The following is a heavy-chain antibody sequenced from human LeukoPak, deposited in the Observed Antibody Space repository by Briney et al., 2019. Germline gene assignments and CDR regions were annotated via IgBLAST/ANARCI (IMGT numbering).Heavy chain of an antibody. CDR2: ISYDGSNK. CDR1: GFTFSSYA. Sequence: GGSLRLSCAASGFTFSSYAMHWVRQAPGKGLEWVAVISYDGSNKYYADSVKGRFTISRDNSKNTLYLQMNSLRAEDTAVYYCARGGLWNYGYLTFDYWGQGTLVNVSS. J-gene: IGHJ4*02. CDR3: ARGGLWNYGYLTFDY. V-gene: IGHV3-30*01. D-gene: IGHD1-7*01.